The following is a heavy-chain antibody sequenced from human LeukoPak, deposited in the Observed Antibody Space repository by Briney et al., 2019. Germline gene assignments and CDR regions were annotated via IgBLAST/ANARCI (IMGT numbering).Heavy chain of an antibody. D-gene: IGHD3-10*01. CDR1: GFTFSSYA. Sequence: PGGSLRLSCAASGFTFSSYAMTWVRQAPGKGLEWVSGVIGSGATTYYADSVKGRLTISRDNAKNSLYLQMNSLRAEDTALYYCAKDMGSGSGYYYSSGNYYYMDVWGKGTTVTISS. V-gene: IGHV3-23*01. J-gene: IGHJ6*03. CDR3: AKDMGSGSGYYYSSGNYYYMDV. CDR2: VIGSGATT.